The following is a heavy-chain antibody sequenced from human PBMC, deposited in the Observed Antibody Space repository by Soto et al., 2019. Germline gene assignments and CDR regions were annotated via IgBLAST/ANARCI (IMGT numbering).Heavy chain of an antibody. CDR3: AKDNWGF. J-gene: IGHJ4*02. V-gene: IGHV3-30*18. CDR2: ISYDGSNK. CDR1: GFTFSSYG. Sequence: QVQLVESGGGVVQPGRSLRLSCAASGFTFSSYGMHWVRQAPGKGLEWVAVISYDGSNKYYADSVKGRFTISRDNSKNTLYLQMNSLRAEDTAVYYCAKDNWGFWGQGTLVTVSS. D-gene: IGHD7-27*01.